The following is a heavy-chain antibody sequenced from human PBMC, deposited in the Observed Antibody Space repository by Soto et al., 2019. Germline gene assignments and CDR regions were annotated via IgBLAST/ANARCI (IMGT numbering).Heavy chain of an antibody. CDR1: GFTFSSYE. CDR3: ARGHSWFDP. CDR2: ISSSGSTR. J-gene: IGHJ5*02. V-gene: IGHV3-48*03. Sequence: PGGSLRLSCAASGFTFSSYEMNWVRQAPGEGLEWVSYISSSGSTRYYADSVKGRFTISRDNAKNSLYLQMNSLRAEDTAVYYCARGHSWFDPWGQGILVTVSS.